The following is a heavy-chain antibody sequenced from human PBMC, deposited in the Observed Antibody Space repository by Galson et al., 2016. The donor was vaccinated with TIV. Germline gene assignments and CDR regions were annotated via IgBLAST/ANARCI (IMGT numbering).Heavy chain of an antibody. CDR3: ARDPRGLTFDI. D-gene: IGHD3-10*01. CDR2: VYASGST. V-gene: IGHV4-61*02. CDR1: SGSMSSSDYY. Sequence: TLSLTCTVSSGSMSSSDYYWHWIRQPAGKGLEWVGRVYASGSTNYNPSLESRLTISIDTSKNQFFLKLTSVTAADTAVYYCARDPRGLTFDIWGQGTTVTVSS. J-gene: IGHJ3*02.